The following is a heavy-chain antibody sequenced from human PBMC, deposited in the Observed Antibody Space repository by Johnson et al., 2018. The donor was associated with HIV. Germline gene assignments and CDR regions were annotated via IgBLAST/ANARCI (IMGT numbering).Heavy chain of an antibody. CDR3: ARDRRITIFGSGRAVQSNDAFDI. Sequence: QVQLVESGGGVVQPGRSLRLSCAASGFTFSSYAMHWVRQAPGKGLEWVAVISYDGSNKYYADSVQGRFTISRDNSKHTLYLQMNSLRAEDTAVYYCARDRRITIFGSGRAVQSNDAFDIWGQGTMVTVSS. D-gene: IGHD3-3*01. CDR1: GFTFSSYA. J-gene: IGHJ3*02. CDR2: ISYDGSNK. V-gene: IGHV3-30*04.